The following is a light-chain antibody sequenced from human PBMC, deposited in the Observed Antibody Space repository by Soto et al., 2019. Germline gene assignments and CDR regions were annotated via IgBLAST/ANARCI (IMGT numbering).Light chain of an antibody. CDR3: QQYDSYSPT. CDR2: DAS. V-gene: IGKV1-5*01. CDR1: QSIGNW. Sequence: DIQMTQSPSTLSASVGDRVTITCRASQSIGNWLAWYQQKPGIAPKFLIYDASSLEAGVPSRFSGSGSGTEFTLTISSLQPDDFATYYCQQYDSYSPTFGQGTKVEIK. J-gene: IGKJ1*01.